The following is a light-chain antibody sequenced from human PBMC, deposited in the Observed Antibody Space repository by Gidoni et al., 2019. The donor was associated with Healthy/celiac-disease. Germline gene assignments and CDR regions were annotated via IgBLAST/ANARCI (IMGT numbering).Light chain of an antibody. CDR1: KLEDKY. CDR3: QAWDSSTAV. CDR2: QDT. J-gene: IGLJ1*01. Sequence: SYELTQAPSVSVSPGQTATITCSGDKLEDKYVCWYQVKPGQSPVLVIYQDTKRPSGIPARFSASNSGNTATLTVSGTQAMDEADYFCQAWDSSTAVFGTGTKVTVL. V-gene: IGLV3-1*01.